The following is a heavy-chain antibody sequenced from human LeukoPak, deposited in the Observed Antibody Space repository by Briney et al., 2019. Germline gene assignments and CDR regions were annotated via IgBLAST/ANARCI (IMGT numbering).Heavy chain of an antibody. Sequence: SETLSLTCTVSGGSISSSDYYWGCIRQPPGKGLECIGSIYYSGSTYYNPSLKSRVTISVDTSKNQFSLKLTSVTAADTAVYYCARGRYFDGPFDYWGQGTLVTVSS. J-gene: IGHJ4*02. D-gene: IGHD3-9*01. CDR3: ARGRYFDGPFDY. CDR1: GGSISSSDYY. V-gene: IGHV4-39*07. CDR2: IYYSGST.